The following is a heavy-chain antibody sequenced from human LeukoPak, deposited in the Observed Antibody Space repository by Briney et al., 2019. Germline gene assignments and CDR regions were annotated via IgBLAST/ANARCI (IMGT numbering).Heavy chain of an antibody. Sequence: ASVKVSCKASGYTFTGYYMHWVRQAPGQGLEWMGWINPNSGGTNYAQKFQGRVTMTRDTSISTAYMELSRLRSDDTAVYYCAGIDYGDYGGNYWGQGTLVTVSS. J-gene: IGHJ4*02. CDR1: GYTFTGYY. V-gene: IGHV1-2*02. CDR2: INPNSGGT. CDR3: AGIDYGDYGGNY. D-gene: IGHD4-17*01.